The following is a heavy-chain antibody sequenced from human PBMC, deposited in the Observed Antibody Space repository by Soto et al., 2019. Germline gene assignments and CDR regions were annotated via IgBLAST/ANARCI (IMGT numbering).Heavy chain of an antibody. V-gene: IGHV3-30*18. CDR1: GFTFSSYG. D-gene: IGHD6-13*01. CDR2: ISYDGSNK. CDR3: AKPVRIAAAEYNWFDP. J-gene: IGHJ5*02. Sequence: QVQLVESGGGVVQPGRSLRLSCAASGFTFSSYGMHWVRQAPGKGLEWVAVISYDGSNKYYADSVKGRFTISRDNSKNTLYLQRNSLRAADTAVYYCAKPVRIAAAEYNWFDPWGQGTLVTVSS.